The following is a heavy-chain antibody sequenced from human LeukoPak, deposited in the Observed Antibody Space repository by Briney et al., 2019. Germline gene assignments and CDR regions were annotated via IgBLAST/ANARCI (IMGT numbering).Heavy chain of an antibody. D-gene: IGHD2-15*01. Sequence: SQTLSLTCTVSGGSISSGGYYWSWIRQHPGKGLEWIGYIYYSGSTYYNPSLKSRVTISVDTSKNQFSLKLSSVTAADTAVYYCARAPGCCSGGSCYTPPAEYFQHWARAPWSPSPQ. V-gene: IGHV4-31*03. J-gene: IGHJ1*01. CDR2: IYYSGST. CDR3: ARAPGCCSGGSCYTPPAEYFQH. CDR1: GGSISSGGYY.